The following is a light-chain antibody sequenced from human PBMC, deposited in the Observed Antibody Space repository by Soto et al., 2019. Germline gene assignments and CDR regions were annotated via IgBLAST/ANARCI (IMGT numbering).Light chain of an antibody. CDR3: QSSDSSLSGSV. J-gene: IGLJ1*01. V-gene: IGLV1-40*01. CDR2: GNS. Sequence: QSVLTQPPSVSGAPGQRVTISCTGSSSNIGAGYDVHWYQQLPGTAPKLLIYGNSNRPSGVPDRFSGSKSGTSASLAITGLQAEDEADYYCQSSDSSLSGSVFGTGTKVTV. CDR1: SSNIGAGYD.